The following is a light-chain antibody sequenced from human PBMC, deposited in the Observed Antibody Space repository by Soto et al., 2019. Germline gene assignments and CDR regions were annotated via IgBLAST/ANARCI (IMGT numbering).Light chain of an antibody. Sequence: QSAMTKPPSVSGITGERVTSSCTGSSSNTGADYDVHWYQHLPGSAPKLLIYDNNIRPSGVPDRFSGSESGTSASLAITGLQAEDEGDYYCQSYDSSLSNLVVFGGGTKVTVL. CDR1: SSNTGADYD. CDR3: QSYDSSLSNLVV. J-gene: IGLJ2*01. V-gene: IGLV1-40*02. CDR2: DNN.